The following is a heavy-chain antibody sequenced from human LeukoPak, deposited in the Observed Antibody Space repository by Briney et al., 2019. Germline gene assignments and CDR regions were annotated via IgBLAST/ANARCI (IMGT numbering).Heavy chain of an antibody. Sequence: PGGSLRLSCAASGFTFNSYGFHWVRQAPGKGLEWVADIWYDGSNKYYADSVKGRFTISRDNSKNTASLQMSSLRAEDTAVYYCVRAYSGFSSQGFDYWGQGTLVSVSS. J-gene: IGHJ4*02. CDR1: GFTFNSYG. D-gene: IGHD5-12*01. CDR3: VRAYSGFSSQGFDY. V-gene: IGHV3-33*01. CDR2: IWYDGSNK.